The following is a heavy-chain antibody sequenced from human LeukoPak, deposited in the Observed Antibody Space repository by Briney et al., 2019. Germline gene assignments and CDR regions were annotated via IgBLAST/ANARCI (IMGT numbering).Heavy chain of an antibody. J-gene: IGHJ4*02. CDR3: ARDRRYYDSSAYIRGFDY. CDR1: GGSISSSDW. D-gene: IGHD3-22*01. V-gene: IGHV4-4*02. CDR2: IYHSGST. Sequence: SGTLSLTCAVSGGSISSSDWWSWVRQPPGKGLEWIGEIYHSGSTNYNPSLKSRVTISVDKSKNQFSLNLSSVTAADTAVYYCARDRRYYDSSAYIRGFDYWGQGTLVTVSS.